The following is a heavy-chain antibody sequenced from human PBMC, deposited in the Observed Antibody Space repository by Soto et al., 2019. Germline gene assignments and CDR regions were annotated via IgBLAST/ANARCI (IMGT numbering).Heavy chain of an antibody. D-gene: IGHD3-9*01. CDR3: ARDPSPVLRYFDWLSWFDP. CDR2: INPSGGST. J-gene: IGHJ5*02. CDR1: GYTFTSYY. V-gene: IGHV1-46*01. Sequence: ASVKVSCKASGYTFTSYYIHWVRQAPGQGLEWMGIINPSGGSTSYAQKFQGRVTMTRDTSTSTVYMELSSLRSEDTAVYYCARDPSPVLRYFDWLSWFDPWGQGTLVTVSS.